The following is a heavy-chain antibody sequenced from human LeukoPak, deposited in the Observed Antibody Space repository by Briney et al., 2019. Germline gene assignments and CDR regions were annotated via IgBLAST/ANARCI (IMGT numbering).Heavy chain of an antibody. V-gene: IGHV3-30-3*01. J-gene: IGHJ3*02. D-gene: IGHD2-2*01. CDR2: ISYDGSNK. CDR1: GFTFSSYA. CDR3: ARDPSQYRLLGAFDI. Sequence: HPGGSLRLSCAASGFTFSSYAMHWVRQAPGKGLEWVAVISYDGSNKYYADSVKGRFTISRDNSKNTLYLQMNSLRAEDTAVYYCARDPSQYRLLGAFDIWGQGTMVTVSS.